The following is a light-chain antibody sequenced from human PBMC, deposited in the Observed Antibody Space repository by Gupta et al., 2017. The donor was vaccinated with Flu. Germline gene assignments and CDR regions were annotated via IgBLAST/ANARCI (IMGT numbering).Light chain of an antibody. CDR2: GNN. Sequence: QFVLTQPPSVSGAPGQRVTISCTGRTSNIGAGYDVHWYQQVPGRAPKRLIFGNNNRPSGVADRFSGSKSGTSASPAIAGLQAEDEADYYCQSYDNSLSGSKVFGGGTKLTVL. CDR1: TSNIGAGYD. J-gene: IGLJ3*02. CDR3: QSYDNSLSGSKV. V-gene: IGLV1-40*01.